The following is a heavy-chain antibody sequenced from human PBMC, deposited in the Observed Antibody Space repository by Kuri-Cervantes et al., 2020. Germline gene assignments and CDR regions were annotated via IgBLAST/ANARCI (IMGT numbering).Heavy chain of an antibody. CDR2: IYYSGST. CDR3: ARVRPDSSRWYGDY. D-gene: IGHD6-13*01. V-gene: IGHV4-59*01. Sequence: GSLRLSCTVSGGSISSYYWSWIRQPPGKGLEWIGYIYYSGSTNYNPSLKSRVTISVDTSKNQFSLKLSSVTAADTAVYYCARVRPDSSRWYGDYWGQGTLVTVSS. J-gene: IGHJ4*02. CDR1: GGSISSYY.